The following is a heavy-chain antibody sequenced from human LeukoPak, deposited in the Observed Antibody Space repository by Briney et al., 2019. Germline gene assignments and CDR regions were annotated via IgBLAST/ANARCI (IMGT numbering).Heavy chain of an antibody. V-gene: IGHV3-49*04. Sequence: PGRSLRLSCTASGFTFGDFAVSWVRQAPGKGLEWVGFIRSKVDAEATGYAASVKGRFTVSRDDSKSIAYLQVNSLKTEDTAVYYCTRGYGHYDSSGYHWGQGTLVTVSS. CDR2: IRSKVDAEAT. D-gene: IGHD3-22*01. CDR3: TRGYGHYDSSGYH. CDR1: GFTFGDFA. J-gene: IGHJ4*02.